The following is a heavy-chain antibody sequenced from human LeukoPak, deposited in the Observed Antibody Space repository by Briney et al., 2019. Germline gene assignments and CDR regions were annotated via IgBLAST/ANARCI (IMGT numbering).Heavy chain of an antibody. Sequence: PGGSLRLSCAASGFTFSSYWMSWVRQAPGKGLEWVANIKQDGSEKYYVDSVKGRFTISRDNAKNSLYLQMNSLRAEDTAVYYCVRDQETYYYDSSGFRYFDYWGQGTLVTVSS. V-gene: IGHV3-7*01. CDR1: GFTFSSYW. CDR3: VRDQETYYYDSSGFRYFDY. J-gene: IGHJ4*02. D-gene: IGHD3-22*01. CDR2: IKQDGSEK.